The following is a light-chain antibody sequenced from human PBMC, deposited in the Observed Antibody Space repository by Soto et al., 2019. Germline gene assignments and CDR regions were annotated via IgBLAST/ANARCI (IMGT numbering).Light chain of an antibody. Sequence: QSVLTQPPSASGSPGQSVTISCTGTSSDVGGYNYVSWYQHHPGKAPKLMIYEVSKRPSGVPDRFSGSKSGNTASLIVSGLQADDEADYYCSSYGVSNNFVFGGGTKLTVL. CDR3: SSYGVSNNFV. CDR2: EVS. V-gene: IGLV2-8*01. CDR1: SSDVGGYNY. J-gene: IGLJ2*01.